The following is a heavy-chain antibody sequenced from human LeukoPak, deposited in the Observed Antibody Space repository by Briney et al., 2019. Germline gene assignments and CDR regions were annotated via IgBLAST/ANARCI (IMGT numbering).Heavy chain of an antibody. CDR1: GFTFSSYG. J-gene: IGHJ4*02. CDR3: ARGADYGDFYFDY. CDR2: IWYDGSNK. V-gene: IGHV3-33*01. Sequence: PGGSLRLSCAASGFTFSSYGMHWVRQAPGKGLEWVAVIWYDGSNKYYADSVKGRFTISRDNSENTLYLQMNSLRAEDTAVYYCARGADYGDFYFDYWGQGTLVTVSS. D-gene: IGHD4-17*01.